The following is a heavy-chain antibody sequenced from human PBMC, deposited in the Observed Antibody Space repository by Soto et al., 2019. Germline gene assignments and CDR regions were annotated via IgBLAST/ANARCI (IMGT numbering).Heavy chain of an antibody. CDR3: ARRHSATWLFDY. J-gene: IGHJ4*02. CDR2: IYYSGSA. V-gene: IGHV4-61*08. Sequence: SETLSLTCTVSGCSITRGGYYWSWIRQPPGKGLEWIGYIYYSGSANYNPSLKRRVTISVDTSKNQFSLKLSSATAADTAVYYCARRHSATWLFDYWGLGTQVTVS. D-gene: IGHD2-15*01. CDR1: GCSITRGGYY.